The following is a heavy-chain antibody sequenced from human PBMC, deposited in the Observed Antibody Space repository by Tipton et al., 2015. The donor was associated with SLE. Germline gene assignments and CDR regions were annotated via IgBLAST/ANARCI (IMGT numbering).Heavy chain of an antibody. CDR3: ARVGPSRIAGATSAFDF. D-gene: IGHD1-26*01. CDR1: SGSITTGHYF. V-gene: IGHV4-39*07. CDR2: ISYRGDT. J-gene: IGHJ4*02. Sequence: TLSLTCAVSSGSITTGHYFWGWIRQPPGKGLEWIGSISYRGDTYYSPSLKSRLTLSRDTSNNQFSLKLTSVTAADTAIYFCARVGPSRIAGATSAFDFWGEGTLVTVTS.